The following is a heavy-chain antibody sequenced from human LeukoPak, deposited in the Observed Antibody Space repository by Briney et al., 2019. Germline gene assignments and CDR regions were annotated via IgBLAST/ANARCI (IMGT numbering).Heavy chain of an antibody. V-gene: IGHV3-30-3*01. CDR1: SFPYINYA. J-gene: IGHJ4*02. CDR3: ATSPGGFCTGHSCRTFDY. CDR2: ISSNGVNK. Sequence: GGSLRLSCAASSFPYINYAMHWVRQAPGKGLEWVAVISSNGVNKYYADSVKGRFTISRDNSKDTMYLQMTGLSADDTAVYYCATSPGGFCTGHSCRTFDYWGQGTLVTVSS. D-gene: IGHD2-8*02.